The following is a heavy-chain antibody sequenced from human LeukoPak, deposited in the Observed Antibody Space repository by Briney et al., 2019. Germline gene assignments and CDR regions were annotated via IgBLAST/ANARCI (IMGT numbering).Heavy chain of an antibody. Sequence: PGGSLRLSCAASGFTFRSYAMSWVRQAPGKGLERVSAISGSGGSTYYADSVKGRFTISRDNSKNTLYLQMNSLRAEDTAVYYCAKDPYAILTGYRYYFDYWGQGTLVTVSS. D-gene: IGHD3-9*01. J-gene: IGHJ4*02. V-gene: IGHV3-23*01. CDR1: GFTFRSYA. CDR3: AKDPYAILTGYRYYFDY. CDR2: ISGSGGST.